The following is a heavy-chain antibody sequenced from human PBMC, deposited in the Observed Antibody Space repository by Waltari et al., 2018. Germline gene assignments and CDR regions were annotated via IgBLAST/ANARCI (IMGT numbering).Heavy chain of an antibody. J-gene: IGHJ6*02. V-gene: IGHV1-69*01. CDR1: GGTFSSYA. CDR3: ARVYRRFLGLLEADYYYYGMDV. CDR2: IIPIFGTA. D-gene: IGHD3-3*01. Sequence: QVQLVQSGAEVKKPGSSVKVSCKASGGTFSSYAISWVRQAPGQGLEWMGGIIPIFGTANYAQKFQGRVTITADESTSTAYMELSSLRSEDTAVYYCARVYRRFLGLLEADYYYYGMDVWGQGTTVTVSS.